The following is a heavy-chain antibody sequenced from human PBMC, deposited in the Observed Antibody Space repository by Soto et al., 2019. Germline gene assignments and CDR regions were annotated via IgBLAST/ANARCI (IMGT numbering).Heavy chain of an antibody. CDR2: IFYSGST. J-gene: IGHJ4*02. CDR1: GGSISSSSYY. D-gene: IGHD1-1*01. V-gene: IGHV4-39*01. CDR3: ARLATRYYFDY. Sequence: PSETLSLTCTVSGGSISSSSYYWGWIRQPPGKGLEWIGSIFYSGSTYYNPSLKSRVTISVDTSKNQFSLKLSSVTAADTAVYYCARLATRYYFDYWGQGTLVTVPQ.